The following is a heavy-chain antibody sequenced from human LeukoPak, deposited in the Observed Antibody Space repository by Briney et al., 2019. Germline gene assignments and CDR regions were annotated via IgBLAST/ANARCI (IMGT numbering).Heavy chain of an antibody. V-gene: IGHV4-34*01. CDR3: ARGSLYYYGSGSPTPIDY. D-gene: IGHD3-10*01. CDR2: INHSGST. CDR1: GGSFSGYY. J-gene: IGHJ4*02. Sequence: KPSETLSLTCAVYGGSFSGYYWSWIRQPPGKGLEWIGEINHSGSTNYNPSLKSRVTISVDKSKNQFSLKLSSVTAADTAVYYCARGSLYYYGSGSPTPIDYWGQGTLVTVSS.